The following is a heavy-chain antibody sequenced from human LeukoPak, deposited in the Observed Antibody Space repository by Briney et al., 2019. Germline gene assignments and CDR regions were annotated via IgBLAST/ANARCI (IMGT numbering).Heavy chain of an antibody. Sequence: PGGSLRLSCAASGFTFSSYWMSWVRQAPGKGLEWVANIRQDGSEEFYVDSVKGRFTISRDNAKNTLYLQMNSLRAEDTAVYYCARRNAGDFDYWGQGTLVTVSS. CDR3: ARRNAGDFDY. V-gene: IGHV3-7*04. CDR2: IRQDGSEE. J-gene: IGHJ4*02. CDR1: GFTFSSYW.